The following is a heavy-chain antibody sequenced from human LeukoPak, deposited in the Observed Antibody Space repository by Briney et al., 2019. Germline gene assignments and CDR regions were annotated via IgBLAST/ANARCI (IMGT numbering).Heavy chain of an antibody. D-gene: IGHD6-13*01. CDR3: ARDKDLARSYYFRGIAVAGSWFDP. J-gene: IGHJ5*02. V-gene: IGHV1-18*01. CDR1: GYTFTSYG. CDR2: ISAYNGNT. Sequence: GASVKVSCEASGYTFTSYGISWVRQAPGQGLEWMGWISAYNGNTNYAQKLQGGVTIPTDTYTTTASMELRCLRSDDTAVYYCARDKDLARSYYFRGIAVAGSWFDPWGQGTLVTVSS.